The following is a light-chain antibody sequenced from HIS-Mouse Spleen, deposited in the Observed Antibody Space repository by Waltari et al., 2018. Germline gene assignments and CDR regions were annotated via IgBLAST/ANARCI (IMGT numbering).Light chain of an antibody. V-gene: IGLV2-23*01. Sequence: QSALTQPASVSGSPGQSITISCTGTSSDVGSYNLVSWYQQHPGKAPKLMIYEGSKRPSGVSNRFSGSTSGNTASLTISGLQAEDEADYYCCSYAGSSPYVVFGGGTKLTVL. J-gene: IGLJ2*01. CDR3: CSYAGSSPYVV. CDR1: SSDVGSYNL. CDR2: EGS.